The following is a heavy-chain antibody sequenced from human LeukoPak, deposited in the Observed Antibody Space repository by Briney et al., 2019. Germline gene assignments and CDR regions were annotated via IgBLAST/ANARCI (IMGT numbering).Heavy chain of an antibody. CDR2: IFYSGST. J-gene: IGHJ5*02. Sequence: SETLSLTCTVSSGSISTSNYYWGWVRQPPGKALEWIGNIFYSGSTYYSPSLKSRVTISVDTSKNQFSLKLSSVTAADTAVYYCARGRRVTMIVVVTAPGRFDPWGQGTLVTVSS. D-gene: IGHD3-22*01. CDR3: ARGRRVTMIVVVTAPGRFDP. CDR1: SGSISTSNYY. V-gene: IGHV4-39*07.